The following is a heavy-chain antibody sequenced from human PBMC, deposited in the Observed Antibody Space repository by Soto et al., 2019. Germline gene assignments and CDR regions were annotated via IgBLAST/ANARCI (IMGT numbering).Heavy chain of an antibody. J-gene: IGHJ5*02. D-gene: IGHD2-2*01. V-gene: IGHV4-34*02. CDR1: AGSFSGYY. CDR2: NNHRGST. Sequence: QVPLQQWGAGLLKPSETLSLTCAVYAGSFSGYYWSWIRQPPGKGLEWIGENNHRGSTNCNPSLKSRVTISVDTSKNQFPLELSSVTTADTAVYYCARKGRYCSSASCYAWWFDPWGQGTVVTVSS. CDR3: ARKGRYCSSASCYAWWFDP.